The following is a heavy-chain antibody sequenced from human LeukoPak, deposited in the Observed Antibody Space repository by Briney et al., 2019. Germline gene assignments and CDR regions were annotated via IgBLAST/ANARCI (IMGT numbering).Heavy chain of an antibody. J-gene: IGHJ3*02. CDR1: GYSFTSYW. CDR3: ARWGWGGLIHDAFDI. D-gene: IGHD3-16*01. V-gene: IGHV5-51*01. CDR2: IYPGDSDT. Sequence: GESLKISCKGSGYSFTSYWIGWVRQMPGKGLEWMGIIYPGDSDTRYSPSFQGQVTISADKFISTAYLQWSSLKASDTAMYYCARWGWGGLIHDAFDIWGQGTMVTVSS.